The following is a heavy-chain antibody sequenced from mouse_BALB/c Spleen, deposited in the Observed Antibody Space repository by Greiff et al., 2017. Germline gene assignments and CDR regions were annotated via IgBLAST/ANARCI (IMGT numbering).Heavy chain of an antibody. CDR2: IYPGSGNT. V-gene: IGHV1-77*01. D-gene: IGHD1-1*01. CDR1: GYTFTDYY. CDR3: ARRRRFTTYYAMDY. Sequence: VQLQQSGAELARPGASVKLSCKASGYTFTDYYINWVKQRTGQGLEWIGEIYPGSGNTYYNEKFKGKATLTADKSSSTAYMQLSSLTSEDSAVYFCARRRRFTTYYAMDYWGQGTSVTVSS. J-gene: IGHJ4*01.